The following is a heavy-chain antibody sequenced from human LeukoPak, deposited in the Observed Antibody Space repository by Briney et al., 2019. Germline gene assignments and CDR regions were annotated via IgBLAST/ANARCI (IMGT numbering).Heavy chain of an antibody. J-gene: IGHJ6*02. CDR2: INWNDGST. V-gene: IGHV3-20*04. CDR1: GFTFDDYG. Sequence: GGSLRLSCAASGFTFDDYGMSWVRQAPGKGLEWVSGINWNDGSTGYADSVKGRFTISRDNAKNSLYLQMNSLRAEDTALYYCARTLTRGYSGYDSDYYGMDVWGQGTTVTVSS. CDR3: ARTLTRGYSGYDSDYYGMDV. D-gene: IGHD5-12*01.